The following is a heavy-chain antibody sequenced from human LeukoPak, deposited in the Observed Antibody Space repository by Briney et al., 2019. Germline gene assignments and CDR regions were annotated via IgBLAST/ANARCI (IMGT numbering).Heavy chain of an antibody. J-gene: IGHJ4*02. D-gene: IGHD5-12*01. CDR1: GQPFDVYYY. Sequence: PSETLSLTCAVYGQPFDVYYYWVWIRQFPGKDLEWIGEISHSGNTIYNPSLQSRVTISIDTSKNQFSLKLTSVTAADTAVYYYARDSGQHIGYDWSHRGQGTLVTVSS. V-gene: IGHV4-34*01. CDR3: ARDSGQHIGYDWSH. CDR2: ISHSGNT.